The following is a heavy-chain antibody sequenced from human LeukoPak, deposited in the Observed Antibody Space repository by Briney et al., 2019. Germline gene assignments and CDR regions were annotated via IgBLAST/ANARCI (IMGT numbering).Heavy chain of an antibody. CDR1: GGSFSGYY. D-gene: IGHD3-10*01. J-gene: IGHJ4*02. CDR2: INHSGST. V-gene: IGHV4-34*01. CDR3: ARFARASGY. Sequence: SETLSLTCAVYGGSFSGYYWSWIRQPPGKGLEWIGEINHSGSTNYNPSLKSRVTISVDTSKNQFPLKLSSVTAADTAVYYCARFARASGYWGQGTLVTVSS.